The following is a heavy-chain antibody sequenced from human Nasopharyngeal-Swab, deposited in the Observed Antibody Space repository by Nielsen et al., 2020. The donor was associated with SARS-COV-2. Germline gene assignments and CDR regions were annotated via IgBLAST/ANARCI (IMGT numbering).Heavy chain of an antibody. J-gene: IGHJ4*02. Sequence: VRQMPGKGLEWMGIIYPGDSDTRYSPSFQGQVTISADKSISTAYLQWSSLKASDTAMYYWARRDDSYYFDYWGQGTLVTVSS. D-gene: IGHD3-3*01. V-gene: IGHV5-51*01. CDR3: ARRDDSYYFDY. CDR2: IYPGDSDT.